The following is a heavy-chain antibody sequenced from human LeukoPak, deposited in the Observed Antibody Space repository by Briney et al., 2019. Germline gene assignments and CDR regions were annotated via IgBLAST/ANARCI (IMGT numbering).Heavy chain of an antibody. CDR3: AREGSYGDSDY. D-gene: IGHD5-18*01. V-gene: IGHV3-64*01. CDR1: GFTFSSYG. CDR2: INSNGGST. Sequence: PGGSLRLSCAASGFTFSSYGMHWVRQAPGKGLEYVSAINSNGGSTYYANSEKGRFTISRDNSKNTLYLQMGSLRAEDMAVYYCAREGSYGDSDYWGQGTLVTVSS. J-gene: IGHJ4*02.